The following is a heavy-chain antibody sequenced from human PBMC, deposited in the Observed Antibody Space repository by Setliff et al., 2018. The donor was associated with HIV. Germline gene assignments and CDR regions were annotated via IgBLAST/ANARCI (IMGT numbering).Heavy chain of an antibody. J-gene: IGHJ3*02. CDR2: ISAYNGNT. V-gene: IGHV1-18*01. Sequence: ASVKVSCKASGYTFTSYGISWVRQAPGQGLEWMGWISAYNGNTNYAQKLQGRVTMTTDTSTSTAYMELRSLRSDDTAVYYCARDPERGSYIFWTFDIWGQGTMVTVSS. CDR3: ARDPERGSYIFWTFDI. CDR1: GYTFTSYG. D-gene: IGHD1-26*01.